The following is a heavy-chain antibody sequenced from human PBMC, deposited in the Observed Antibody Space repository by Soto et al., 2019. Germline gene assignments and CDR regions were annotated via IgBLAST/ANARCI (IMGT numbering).Heavy chain of an antibody. J-gene: IGHJ6*03. Sequence: GGSLRLSCAASGFTFSSYWMSWVRQAPGKGLEWVANIKQDGSEKYYVDSVKGRFTISRDNAKNSLYLQMNSLRAEDTAVYYCARVLLWFGEPPDYNYYMDVWGKGTTVTVSS. CDR3: ARVLLWFGEPPDYNYYMDV. CDR1: GFTFSSYW. CDR2: IKQDGSEK. V-gene: IGHV3-7*01. D-gene: IGHD3-10*01.